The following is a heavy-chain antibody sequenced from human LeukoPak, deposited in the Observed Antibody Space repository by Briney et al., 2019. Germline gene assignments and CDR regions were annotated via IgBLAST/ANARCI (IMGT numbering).Heavy chain of an antibody. CDR2: ITHSGFT. Sequence: SETMSLTSNVSGGSSRRYYWSWIRQPPGQGLEWIGYITHSGFTSYNPSLKGRVTISVDTSKNQFSLRLTSVTAADTAVYYCARDYADVGGFFSYYFQFWGMGALVTVSS. CDR1: GGSSRRYY. J-gene: IGHJ4*02. CDR3: ARDYADVGGFFSYYFQF. V-gene: IGHV4-59*12. D-gene: IGHD2-15*01.